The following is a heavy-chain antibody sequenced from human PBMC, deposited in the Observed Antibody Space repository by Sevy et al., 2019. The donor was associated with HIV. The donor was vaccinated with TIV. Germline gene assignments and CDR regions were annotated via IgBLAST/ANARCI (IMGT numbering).Heavy chain of an antibody. CDR1: GFTFSSYS. CDR3: ARDPAYFMVRGVMADY. Sequence: GGSLRLSCAASGFTFSSYSMNWVRQAPGKGLEWVSSISSSSYIYYADSVKGRFTISRDNAKNSLYLQMNSLRAEDTAVYYCARDPAYFMVRGVMADYWGQGTLVTVSS. J-gene: IGHJ4*02. V-gene: IGHV3-21*01. CDR2: ISSSSYI. D-gene: IGHD3-10*01.